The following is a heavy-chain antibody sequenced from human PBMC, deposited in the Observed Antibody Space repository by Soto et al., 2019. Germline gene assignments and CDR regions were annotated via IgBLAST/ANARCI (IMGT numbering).Heavy chain of an antibody. D-gene: IGHD3-3*01. CDR1: GFTFSSYS. J-gene: IGHJ4*02. Sequence: EVQLVESRGGLVQPGGSLRLSCAASGFTFSSYSMNWVRQAPGKGLEWVSYISSSSSTIYYADSVKGRFTISRDNAKNSLYLQMNSLRAEDTAVYYCARDGITIFGVVIDYWGQGTLVTVSS. CDR2: ISSSSSTI. CDR3: ARDGITIFGVVIDY. V-gene: IGHV3-48*01.